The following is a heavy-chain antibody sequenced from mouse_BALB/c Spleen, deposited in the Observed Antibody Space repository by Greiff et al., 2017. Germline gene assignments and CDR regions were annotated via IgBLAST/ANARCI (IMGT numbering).Heavy chain of an antibody. V-gene: IGHV7-3*02. CDR1: GFTFTDYY. D-gene: IGHD2-1*01. Sequence: EVQVVESGGGLVQPGGSLRLSCATSGFTFTDYYMSWVCQPPGKALEWLGFIRNKANGYTTEYSASVKGRFTISRDNSQRILYLQMNTLRAEDSATYYCARDGDGNYAFAYWGQGTLVTVSA. CDR2: IRNKANGYTT. CDR3: ARDGDGNYAFAY. J-gene: IGHJ3*01.